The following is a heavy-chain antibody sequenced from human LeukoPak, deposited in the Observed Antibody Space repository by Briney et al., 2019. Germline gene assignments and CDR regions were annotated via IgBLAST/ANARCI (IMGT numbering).Heavy chain of an antibody. CDR2: IRNDESDR. V-gene: IGHV3-30*02. J-gene: IGHJ4*02. Sequence: SGGSLRLSCAASGFIFRAYGMHWSPQAPARGLEGVAFIRNDESDRDHADSVKGRFTISRDNSKNTLYLQMNSLRPEDTGVYYCAIYDSRGDFDYWGQGTQVTVSA. D-gene: IGHD3-22*01. CDR3: AIYDSRGDFDY. CDR1: GFIFRAYG.